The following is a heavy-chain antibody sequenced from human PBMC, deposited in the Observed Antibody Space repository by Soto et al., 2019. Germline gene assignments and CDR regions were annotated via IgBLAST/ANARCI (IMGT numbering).Heavy chain of an antibody. CDR1: GGTFSSYA. D-gene: IGHD3-16*01. Sequence: QVQLVQSGAEVKKPGSSVKVSCKASGGTFSSYAISWVRQAPGQGLEWMGGIIPIFGTANYTQKFQCRVTVTADEATSTAKMELGSLRSEDTAVYYCARDGASEPFDYWGQGALVTVSS. J-gene: IGHJ4*02. CDR3: ARDGASEPFDY. V-gene: IGHV1-69*01. CDR2: IIPIFGTA.